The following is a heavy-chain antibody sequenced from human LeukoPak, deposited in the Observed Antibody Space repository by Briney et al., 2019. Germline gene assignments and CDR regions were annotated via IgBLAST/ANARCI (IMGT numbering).Heavy chain of an antibody. D-gene: IGHD3-3*01. CDR2: FDPEDGET. Sequence: ASVKVSCKVSGYTLTELSMHWVRQAPGKGLEWMGGFDPEDGETIYAQKFHGRVTMTEDTSTDTAYMELSSLRSEDTAVYYCARDLSVVSLESMRYFDLWGRGTQVTVSS. V-gene: IGHV1-24*01. CDR1: GYTLTELS. J-gene: IGHJ2*01. CDR3: ARDLSVVSLESMRYFDL.